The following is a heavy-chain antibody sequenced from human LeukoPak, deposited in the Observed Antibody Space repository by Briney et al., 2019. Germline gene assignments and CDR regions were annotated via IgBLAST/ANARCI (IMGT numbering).Heavy chain of an antibody. CDR1: GYTFTSYY. D-gene: IGHD6-19*01. Sequence: VASVKVSCKASGYTFTSYYMHWVRQAPGQGLEWMGIINPSGGSTSYAQKFQGRVTMTRDTSTSTVYMELSSLRSEDTAVYYCARDRFSIAVARHKEKYFQHWGQGTLVTVSS. CDR3: ARDRFSIAVARHKEKYFQH. V-gene: IGHV1-46*01. J-gene: IGHJ1*01. CDR2: INPSGGST.